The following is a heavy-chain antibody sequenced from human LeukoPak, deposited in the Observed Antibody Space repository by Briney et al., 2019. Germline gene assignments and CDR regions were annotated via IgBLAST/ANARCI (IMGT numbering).Heavy chain of an antibody. V-gene: IGHV1-18*01. J-gene: IGHJ4*02. Sequence: ASVKVSCKASGYTFTSYGISWVRQAPGQGLEWMGWISAYNGNTNYAQKLQVRVTMTTDTSTSTAYMELRSLRSDDTAVYYCARDTLLGYCSGGSCYSEDYWGQGTLVTVSS. CDR2: ISAYNGNT. CDR3: ARDTLLGYCSGGSCYSEDY. D-gene: IGHD2-15*01. CDR1: GYTFTSYG.